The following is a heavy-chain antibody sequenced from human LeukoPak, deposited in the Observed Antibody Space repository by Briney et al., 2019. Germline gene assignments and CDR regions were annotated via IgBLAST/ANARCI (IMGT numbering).Heavy chain of an antibody. CDR2: IYTSGST. D-gene: IGHD4-17*01. V-gene: IGHV4-4*07. CDR1: GGSISSYY. Sequence: SETLSLTCTVSGGSISSYYWSWIRQPAGKGLEWIGRIYTSGSTNYNPSLKSRVTMSVDKSKNQFSLKLSSVTAADTAVYYCARASHDYGDYSHFDYWGQGTLVAVSS. CDR3: ARASHDYGDYSHFDY. J-gene: IGHJ4*02.